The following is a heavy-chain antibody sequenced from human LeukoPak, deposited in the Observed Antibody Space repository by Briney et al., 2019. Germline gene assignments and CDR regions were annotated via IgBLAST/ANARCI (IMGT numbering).Heavy chain of an antibody. J-gene: IGHJ5*01. CDR2: SNPNNGGT. D-gene: IGHD3-9*01. CDR3: ARGEGRRYFDWFFS. Sequence: ASVKVSCKASGYTFTGYYMHWVRQGPGQGLEWIGWSNPNNGGTDYAQKFQGRVTMTRDTSISTAYMDLSRLRSDDTAVYFCARGEGRRYFDWFFSWGQGTLVTVSS. CDR1: GYTFTGYY. V-gene: IGHV1-2*02.